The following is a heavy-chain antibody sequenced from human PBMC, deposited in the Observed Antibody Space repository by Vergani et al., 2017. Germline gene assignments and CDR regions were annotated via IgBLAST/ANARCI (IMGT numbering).Heavy chain of an antibody. CDR1: GFTFSSYA. V-gene: IGHV3-64D*06. CDR3: VKGGGNYDFWSGYY. CDR2: INSNGGRT. J-gene: IGHJ4*02. D-gene: IGHD3-3*01. Sequence: EVQLVESGGGLVQPGGSLRLSCSASGFTFSSYAMHWVRQAPGKGLEYVSAINSNGGRTYYAGSVKGRITISRDNSKNTLYLQMSSLRAEDTAVYSCVKGGGNYDFWSGYYWGKGTLVTVSS.